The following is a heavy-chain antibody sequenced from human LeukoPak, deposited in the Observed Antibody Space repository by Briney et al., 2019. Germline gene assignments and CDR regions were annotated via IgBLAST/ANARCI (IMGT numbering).Heavy chain of an antibody. CDR2: INPNSGGT. V-gene: IGHV1-2*06. Sequence: ASVKVSCKASGYTFTGYYMRWVRQAPGQGLEWMGRINPNSGGTNYAQKFQGRVTMTRDTSISTAYMELSRLRSDDTAVYYCARHHVIAANRIGLYSYGMDVWGQGTTVTVSS. D-gene: IGHD6-25*01. CDR3: ARHHVIAANRIGLYSYGMDV. J-gene: IGHJ6*02. CDR1: GYTFTGYY.